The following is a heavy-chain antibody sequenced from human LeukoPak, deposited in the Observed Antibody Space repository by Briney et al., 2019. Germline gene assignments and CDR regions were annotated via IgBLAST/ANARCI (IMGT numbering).Heavy chain of an antibody. J-gene: IGHJ6*02. CDR1: GFTFNTYG. Sequence: GRSLRLSCAASGFTFNTYGMHWVRQAPGKGLEWVSSLSGSGSSTHYADSVKGRFTISRDNSKNTLYLQMNSLRAEDTAVYYCAKGRGAAAADGMDAWGQGTTVTVPS. CDR2: LSGSGSST. CDR3: AKGRGAAAADGMDA. D-gene: IGHD6-25*01. V-gene: IGHV3-23*01.